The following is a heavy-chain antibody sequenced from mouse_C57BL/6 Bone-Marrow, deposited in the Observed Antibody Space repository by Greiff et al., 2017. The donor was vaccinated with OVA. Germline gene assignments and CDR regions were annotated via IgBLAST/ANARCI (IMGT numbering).Heavy chain of an antibody. D-gene: IGHD2-5*01. V-gene: IGHV2-4*01. Sequence: QVQLKQSGPGLVQPSQSLSITCTVSGFSLTSYGVHWVRQPPGKGLEWLGVIWSGGSTDYNAAFISRLSISKDNSKSQVFFKMNSLQADDTAIYYCAKNSNYSNYGFAYWGQGTLVTVSA. CDR3: AKNSNYSNYGFAY. J-gene: IGHJ3*01. CDR2: IWSGGST. CDR1: GFSLTSYG.